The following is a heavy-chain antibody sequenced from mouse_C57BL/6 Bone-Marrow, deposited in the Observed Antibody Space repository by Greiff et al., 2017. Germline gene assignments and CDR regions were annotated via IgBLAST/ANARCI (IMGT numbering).Heavy chain of an antibody. CDR3: ARRGYGSSYAMDY. CDR2: INPNNSGT. Sequence: EVQLQQSGPELVKPGASVKISCKASGYTFTDYYMNWVKQSHGKSLEWIGDINPNNSGTSYNQKFKGKATLTVDKSSSTAYMELRSLTSEDSAVYYCARRGYGSSYAMDYWGQGTSVTVSS. J-gene: IGHJ4*01. CDR1: GYTFTDYY. V-gene: IGHV1-26*01. D-gene: IGHD1-1*01.